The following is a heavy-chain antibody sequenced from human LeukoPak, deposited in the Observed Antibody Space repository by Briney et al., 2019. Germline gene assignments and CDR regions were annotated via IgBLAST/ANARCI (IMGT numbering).Heavy chain of an antibody. CDR1: GGSFSGYY. CDR2: INHSGST. Sequence: SETLSLTCAVYGGSFSGYYWSWIRQPPGKGLEWIGEINHSGSTNYNPSLKSRVTISVDTSKNQFSLKLSSVTAADTAVYYCAKDGLDGYNWNYFDYWGQGTLVTVSS. J-gene: IGHJ4*02. V-gene: IGHV4-34*01. D-gene: IGHD5-12*01. CDR3: AKDGLDGYNWNYFDY.